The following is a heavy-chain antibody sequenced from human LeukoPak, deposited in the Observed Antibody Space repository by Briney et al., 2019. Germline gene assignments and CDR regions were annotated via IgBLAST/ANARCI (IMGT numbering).Heavy chain of an antibody. CDR3: AKLMSQPALLFFDQ. CDR1: GFTFSTYA. Sequence: GGALRLSCAASGFTFSTYAMSWVRQAPGKGLERVATVSGSGLYTYYADSVRGRFTISRDNSKDTFYLQMNSLRAEDTAVYYCAKLMSQPALLFFDQWGQGTLVTVSS. D-gene: IGHD3-10*01. CDR2: VSGSGLYT. V-gene: IGHV3-23*01. J-gene: IGHJ4*02.